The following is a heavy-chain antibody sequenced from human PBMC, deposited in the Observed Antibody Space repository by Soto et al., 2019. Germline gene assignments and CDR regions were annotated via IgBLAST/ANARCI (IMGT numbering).Heavy chain of an antibody. V-gene: IGHV1-3*01. Sequence: ASMEVSCKSSCNNIPSSVLHWVGQAPGQRLEWMGWINAGNGNTKYSQKFQGRVTITRDTSASTAYMELSSLRSEDTAVYYCARGFSGDAADWFDPWGQGTLVTVSS. CDR1: CNNIPSSV. CDR2: INAGNGNT. D-gene: IGHD2-15*01. CDR3: ARGFSGDAADWFDP. J-gene: IGHJ5*02.